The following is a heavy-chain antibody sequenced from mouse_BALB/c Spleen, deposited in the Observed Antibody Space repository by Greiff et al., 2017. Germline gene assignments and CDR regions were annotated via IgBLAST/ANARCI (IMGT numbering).Heavy chain of an antibody. CDR2: ISSGSSTI. D-gene: IGHD2-2*01. J-gene: IGHJ4*01. V-gene: IGHV5-17*02. CDR1: GFTFSSFG. CDR3: ARFGYGAMDY. Sequence: EVQGVESGGGLVQPGGSRKLSCAASGFTFSSFGMHWVRQAPEKGLEWVAYISSGSSTIYYADTVKGRFTISRDNPKNTLFLQMTSLRSEDTAMYYCARFGYGAMDYWGQGTSVTVSS.